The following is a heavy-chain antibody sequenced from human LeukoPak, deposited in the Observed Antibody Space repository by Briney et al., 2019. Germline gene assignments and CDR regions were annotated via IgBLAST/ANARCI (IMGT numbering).Heavy chain of an antibody. V-gene: IGHV3-48*03. CDR1: GFAFSSYE. D-gene: IGHD7-27*01. J-gene: IGHJ4*02. Sequence: GGSLRLSCAASGFAFSSYEMNWVRQAPGKGLEWVSYISSSGSTIYYADSVKGRFTISRDNAKNSLYLQMNSLRAEDTAVYYCARDLNWETYWGQGTLVSVSS. CDR2: ISSSGSTI. CDR3: ARDLNWETY.